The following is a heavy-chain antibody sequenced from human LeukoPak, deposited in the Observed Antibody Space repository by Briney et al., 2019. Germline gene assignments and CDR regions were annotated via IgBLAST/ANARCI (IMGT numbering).Heavy chain of an antibody. V-gene: IGHV3-23*01. J-gene: IGHJ4*02. CDR1: GFTFSSYG. Sequence: PGGSLRLSCAASGFTFSSYGMSWVRQAPGKGLEWVSAISGSGGSTYYADSVKGRFTISRDNSKNALYLQMNSLRAEDTAVYYCASSKTYYYDSSGYYYFDYWGQGTLVTVSS. CDR3: ASSKTYYYDSSGYYYFDY. D-gene: IGHD3-22*01. CDR2: ISGSGGST.